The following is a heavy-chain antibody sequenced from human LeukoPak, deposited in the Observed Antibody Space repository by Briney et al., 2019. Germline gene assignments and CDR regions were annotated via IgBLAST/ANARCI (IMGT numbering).Heavy chain of an antibody. J-gene: IGHJ4*02. V-gene: IGHV3-64*02. Sequence: GGSLRLSCAASGFMFSSYAMYWVRQAPGKGLEYVSAISSDGGRIYYADSVKGRLTIPRDNSDNTLYLQMGSLRVEDMAVYYCASARGSDWPGPADFWGQGSLVTVSS. CDR3: ASARGSDWPGPADF. D-gene: IGHD3-9*01. CDR2: ISSDGGRI. CDR1: GFMFSSYA.